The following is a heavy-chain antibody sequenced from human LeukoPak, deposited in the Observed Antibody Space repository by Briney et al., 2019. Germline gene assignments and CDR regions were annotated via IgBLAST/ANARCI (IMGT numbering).Heavy chain of an antibody. J-gene: IGHJ4*02. CDR1: GGSISSYY. V-gene: IGHV4-59*01. CDR3: ARVGEGSYYNIFDY. CDR2: IYNSGST. Sequence: PSETLSLTCTVSGGSISSYYWSWIRQPPGKGLEWIGYIYNSGSTKYNPSLKSRVTISVDTSKNQFSLKLGSVTAADTAVYYCARVGEGSYYNIFDYWGQGTLVTVSS. D-gene: IGHD3-10*01.